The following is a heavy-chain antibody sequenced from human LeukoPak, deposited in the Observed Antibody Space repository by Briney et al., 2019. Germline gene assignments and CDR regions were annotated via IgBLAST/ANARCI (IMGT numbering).Heavy chain of an antibody. D-gene: IGHD2-2*01. J-gene: IGHJ4*02. Sequence: PSETLSLTCAVYGGSFSGYYWSWIRQPPGKGLEWIGGINHSGSTNYNPSLKSRVTISVDTSKNQFSLTLSSVTAADTAVYYCARVARCTSCFDVDYWGQGTLVTVSS. V-gene: IGHV4-34*01. CDR3: ARVARCTSCFDVDY. CDR2: INHSGST. CDR1: GGSFSGYY.